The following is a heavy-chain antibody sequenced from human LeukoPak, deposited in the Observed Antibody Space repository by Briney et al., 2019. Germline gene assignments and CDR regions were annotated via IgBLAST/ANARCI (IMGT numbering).Heavy chain of an antibody. J-gene: IGHJ4*02. D-gene: IGHD3-16*01. CDR3: ASALGGRFDY. Sequence: PGRSLRLSCAASGFTFSSYAMHWVRQAPGKGLEWVAVISYDGSNKYYADSVKGRFTISRDNSKNTPYLQMNSLRAEDTAVYYCASALGGRFDYWGQGTLVTVSS. CDR1: GFTFSSYA. CDR2: ISYDGSNK. V-gene: IGHV3-30*04.